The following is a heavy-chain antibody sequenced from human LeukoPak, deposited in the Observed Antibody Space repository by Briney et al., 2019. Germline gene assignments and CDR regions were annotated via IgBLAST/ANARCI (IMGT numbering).Heavy chain of an antibody. D-gene: IGHD5-18*01. CDR2: INHSGST. CDR1: GGSSSGYY. V-gene: IGHV4-34*01. Sequence: PSETLSLTCAVYGGSSSGYYWSWIRQPPGKGLEWIGEINHSGSTNYNPSLKSRVTISVDTSKNQFSLKLSSVTAADTAVYYCARDRGISYGLFKIYYMDVWGKGTTVTVSS. J-gene: IGHJ6*03. CDR3: ARDRGISYGLFKIYYMDV.